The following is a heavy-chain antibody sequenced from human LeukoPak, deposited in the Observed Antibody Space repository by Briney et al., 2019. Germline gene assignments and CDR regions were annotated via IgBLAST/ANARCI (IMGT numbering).Heavy chain of an antibody. J-gene: IGHJ4*02. Sequence: SETLSLTCTVSGGSINSGGYYWSWIRQPPGKGLEWIGYIYHSGSTYYNPSLKSRVTISVDRSKNQFSLKLSSVTAADTAVYYCARDKRGDGNYYQGHYFDYWGQGTLVTVSS. CDR1: GGSINSGGYY. CDR3: ARDKRGDGNYYQGHYFDY. D-gene: IGHD1-26*01. V-gene: IGHV4-30-2*01. CDR2: IYHSGST.